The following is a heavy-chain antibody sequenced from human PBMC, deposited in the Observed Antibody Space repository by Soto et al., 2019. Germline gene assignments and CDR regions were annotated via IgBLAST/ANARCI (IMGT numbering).Heavy chain of an antibody. CDR2: ISYDGSNK. CDR3: AKGAGLYYYDSDDKYGMDV. D-gene: IGHD3-10*01. J-gene: IGHJ6*02. CDR1: GFTFSSYG. V-gene: IGHV3-30*18. Sequence: GGSLRLSCAASGFTFSSYGMHWVRQAPGKGLGWVAVISYDGSNKYYADSVKGRFTISRDNSKNTLYLQMNSLRAEDTAVYYCAKGAGLYYYDSDDKYGMDVWGQGTTVTVSS.